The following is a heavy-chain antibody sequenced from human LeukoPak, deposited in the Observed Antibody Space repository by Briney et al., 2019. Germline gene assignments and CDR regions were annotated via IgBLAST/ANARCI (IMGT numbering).Heavy chain of an antibody. J-gene: IGHJ4*02. V-gene: IGHV4-59*01. Sequence: PSETLSLTCTVSGGSISPYYWSWIRQPPGKGLEWIGYIYYSGSTNYDPSLKSRVTISVDTSKNQFSLKLSSVTAADTAVYYCARRSSGWYYFDYWGQGTLVTVSS. CDR3: ARRSSGWYYFDY. CDR2: IYYSGST. CDR1: GGSISPYY. D-gene: IGHD6-19*01.